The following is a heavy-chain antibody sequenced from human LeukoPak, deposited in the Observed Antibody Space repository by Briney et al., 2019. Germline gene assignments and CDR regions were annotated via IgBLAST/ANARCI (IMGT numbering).Heavy chain of an antibody. CDR3: AKDIPGYSSGWYVSLPGY. D-gene: IGHD6-19*01. Sequence: GGSLRLSCAASGFTFSSYAMSWVRQAPGKGLEWVSAISGSGGNTYYADSVKGRFTISRDNSKNTLYLQMNSLRAEDTAVYYCAKDIPGYSSGWYVSLPGYWGQGTLVTVSS. J-gene: IGHJ4*02. V-gene: IGHV3-23*01. CDR2: ISGSGGNT. CDR1: GFTFSSYA.